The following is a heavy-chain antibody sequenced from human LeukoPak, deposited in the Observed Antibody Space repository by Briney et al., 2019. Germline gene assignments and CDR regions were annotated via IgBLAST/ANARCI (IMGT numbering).Heavy chain of an antibody. J-gene: IGHJ4*02. V-gene: IGHV3-23*01. Sequence: GGSLRLSCAACRFTFNNYSMTWVRQTPGQGLEWVSLNGGSGGTTYYADSVKGRFTISRDNSKNTLYLQMNSLRAEDTAVYYCAKVSSSWYQSSHFDYWGQGTLVTVSS. CDR1: RFTFNNYS. CDR2: NGGSGGTT. D-gene: IGHD6-13*01. CDR3: AKVSSSWYQSSHFDY.